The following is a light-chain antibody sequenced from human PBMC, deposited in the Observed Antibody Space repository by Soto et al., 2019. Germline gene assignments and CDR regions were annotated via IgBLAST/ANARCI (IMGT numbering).Light chain of an antibody. J-gene: IGKJ3*01. CDR3: QQYHSYPFT. CDR2: DAS. Sequence: DIQMTQSPSTLSASVGDRVTITCRASQSISSWLAWYQQKPGKAPKLLIYDASSLESGVPSRFSGSGSGTEFTLTISSLQPDDFATYYCQQYHSYPFTFGPGPKVDI. V-gene: IGKV1-5*01. CDR1: QSISSW.